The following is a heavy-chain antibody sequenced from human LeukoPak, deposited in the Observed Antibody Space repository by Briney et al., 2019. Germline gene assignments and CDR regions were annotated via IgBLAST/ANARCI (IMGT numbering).Heavy chain of an antibody. Sequence: GGSLRLSCAASGINFRASGMHWVRQAPGKGLEWVAMIWSDGSAEYYADSVRGRFTISRDNSRNTVDLQMNSLGAEDTAVYYCARRPSYDSSGYPPDYWGQGTLVTVSS. V-gene: IGHV3-33*01. CDR1: GINFRASG. J-gene: IGHJ4*02. CDR3: ARRPSYDSSGYPPDY. D-gene: IGHD3-22*01. CDR2: IWSDGSAE.